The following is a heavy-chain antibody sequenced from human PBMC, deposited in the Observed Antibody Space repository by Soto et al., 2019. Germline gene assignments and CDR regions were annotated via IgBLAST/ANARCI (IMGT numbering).Heavy chain of an antibody. D-gene: IGHD1-1*01. J-gene: IGHJ3*01. CDR2: LYDVDGS. CDR3: ASWHEREHAYDV. CDR1: GLTVSGKKY. Sequence: HPVGSLRLSCAAFGLTVSGKKYVAWARQAPGKGLEWVSALYDVDGSFYADSVKGRFTTSSDSSKTTVYLQMNGLRPDDTAVYYCASWHEREHAYDVWGQGTTVTVSS. V-gene: IGHV3-53*01.